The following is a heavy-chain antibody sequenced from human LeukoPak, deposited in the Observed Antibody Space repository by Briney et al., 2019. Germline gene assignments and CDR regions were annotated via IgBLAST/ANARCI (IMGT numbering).Heavy chain of an antibody. Sequence: SETLSLTCTVSGASISSSYWSWIRQPPGKGLEWIGYIYYSGNTNHNPSLKSRVTISVDTSKSQFSLKLTSVTAADAAVYYCARRRDYYYGMDVWGQGTTVTVSS. V-gene: IGHV4-59*01. CDR3: ARRRDYYYGMDV. CDR2: IYYSGNT. J-gene: IGHJ6*02. CDR1: GASISSSY.